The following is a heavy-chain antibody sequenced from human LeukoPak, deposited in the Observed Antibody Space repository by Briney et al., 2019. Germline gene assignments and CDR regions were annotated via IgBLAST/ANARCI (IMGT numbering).Heavy chain of an antibody. CDR1: GGLFGDYY. V-gene: IGHV4-34*01. Sequence: PSETLSLTCAVYGGLFGDYYWSWIRQPPGKGLEWVGEVNHKGNMRNNPPLQSRVTISVDRSKNQFSLTLNSVTAADTATYYCTRAHKGCVSDTCYAPPGYWSQGTPVTVSS. D-gene: IGHD2-2*01. CDR2: VNHKGNM. J-gene: IGHJ4*02. CDR3: TRAHKGCVSDTCYAPPGY.